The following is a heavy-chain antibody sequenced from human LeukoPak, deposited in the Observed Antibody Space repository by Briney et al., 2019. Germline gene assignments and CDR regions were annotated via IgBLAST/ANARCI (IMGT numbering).Heavy chain of an antibody. V-gene: IGHV4-34*09. J-gene: IGHJ4*02. CDR3: ARQKSSFVDY. D-gene: IGHD2-15*01. Sequence: PSETLSLTCAVYGGSFSGYYWSWIRQHPGKGLEWIGYIYHSGSTYYNPSLKSRVTISVDTSKNQFSLKLSSVTAADTAVYYCARQKSSFVDYWGQGTLVTVSS. CDR2: IYHSGST. CDR1: GGSFSGYY.